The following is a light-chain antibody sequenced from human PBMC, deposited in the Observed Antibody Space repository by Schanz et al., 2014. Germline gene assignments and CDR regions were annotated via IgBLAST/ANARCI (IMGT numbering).Light chain of an antibody. CDR2: GDS. CDR1: SSNLGAGYD. Sequence: QSVLTQPPSVSGAPGQRVTISCTGSSSNLGAGYDVHWYQHFPGAAPKLLIFGDSNRASGVPARFFGSKSGTSASLAITGLQGKDEGDYYWQSYDNSLSGWVFGGGTKRTVL. V-gene: IGLV1-40*01. CDR3: QSYDNSLSGWV. J-gene: IGLJ3*02.